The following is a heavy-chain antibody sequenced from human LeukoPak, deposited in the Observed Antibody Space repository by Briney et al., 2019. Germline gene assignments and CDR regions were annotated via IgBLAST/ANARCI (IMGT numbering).Heavy chain of an antibody. Sequence: GGPLRLSCAASGFTFSSYWMHWVRQAPGKGLVWVSRINSDGSSTSYADSVKGRFTISRDNAKNTLYLQMNSLRAEDTAVYYCARVSSYYDSSGYFNWFDPWGQGTLVTVSS. CDR1: GFTFSSYW. CDR3: ARVSSYYDSSGYFNWFDP. D-gene: IGHD3-22*01. J-gene: IGHJ5*02. CDR2: INSDGSST. V-gene: IGHV3-74*01.